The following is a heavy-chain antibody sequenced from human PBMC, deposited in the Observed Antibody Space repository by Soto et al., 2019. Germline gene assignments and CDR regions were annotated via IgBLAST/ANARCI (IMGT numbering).Heavy chain of an antibody. V-gene: IGHV3-21*01. J-gene: IGHJ5*02. Sequence: GGSPSLSCAAYGFTFRSFTMNWVRHAPGKRLHCLPTSSSNSDYIYYTDAPRSCLTISRDNAKYSLHLQMNSLRAEDTSVYYCTRDVSRDSSARSWFDPCGPGTLVTVSS. CDR1: GFTFRSFT. D-gene: IGHD6-13*01. CDR2: SSSNSDYI. CDR3: TRDVSRDSSARSWFDP.